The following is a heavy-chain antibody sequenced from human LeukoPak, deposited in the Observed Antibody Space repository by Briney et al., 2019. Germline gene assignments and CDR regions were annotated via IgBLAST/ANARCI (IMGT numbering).Heavy chain of an antibody. Sequence: PSETLSLTCTVSGASISGYYWTWIRQPPGKGLEWIGYIYNSGSTNYNPSLKSRVTMSVDTSKNQFSLKVTSVTPADTAVYSCARGKRTYGNSWPYYYDYWGQGTLVTVSS. V-gene: IGHV4-59*01. CDR3: ARGKRTYGNSWPYYYDY. CDR2: IYNSGST. D-gene: IGHD6-13*01. CDR1: GASISGYY. J-gene: IGHJ4*02.